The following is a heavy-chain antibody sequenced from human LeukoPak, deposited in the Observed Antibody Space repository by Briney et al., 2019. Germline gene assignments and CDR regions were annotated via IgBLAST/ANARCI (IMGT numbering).Heavy chain of an antibody. CDR2: INPSGGST. D-gene: IGHD3-10*01. Sequence: ASVKVSCKASGYTFTGYYMHWVRQAPGQGLEWMGIINPSGGSTSYAQKFQGRVTMTRDTSTSTVYMELSSLRSEDTAVYYCARDQDYYGSGSYHYYYYGMDVWGQGTTVTVSS. J-gene: IGHJ6*02. CDR1: GYTFTGYY. CDR3: ARDQDYYGSGSYHYYYYGMDV. V-gene: IGHV1-46*01.